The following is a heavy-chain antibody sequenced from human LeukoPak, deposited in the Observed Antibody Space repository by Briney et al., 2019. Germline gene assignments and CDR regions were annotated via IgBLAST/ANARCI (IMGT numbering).Heavy chain of an antibody. CDR1: GFNFSGSA. J-gene: IGHJ4*02. D-gene: IGHD2-15*01. CDR3: TRLTIADTIDY. V-gene: IGHV3-73*01. CDR2: IRSKANSYAT. Sequence: PGGSLRLSCAASGFNFSGSAMHRVRQASGKGREWVGRIRSKANSYATAYAASVKGRFTISRDDSKNTAYLQMNSLKTEDTAVYYCTRLTIADTIDYWGQGTLVTVSS.